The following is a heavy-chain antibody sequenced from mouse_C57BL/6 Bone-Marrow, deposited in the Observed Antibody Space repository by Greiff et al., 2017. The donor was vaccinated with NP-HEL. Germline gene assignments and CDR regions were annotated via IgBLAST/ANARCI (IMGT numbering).Heavy chain of an antibody. D-gene: IGHD1-1*01. V-gene: IGHV1-62-2*01. CDR1: GYTFTEYT. J-gene: IGHJ1*03. CDR3: ARHGVYFGSSYGYFDV. CDR2: FYPGSGSI. Sequence: VQLQQSGAELVKPGASVKLSCKASGYTFTEYTIHWVKQRSGQGLEWIGWFYPGSGSIKYNEKFKDKATLTADKSSSTVYMDLSRWTSEDSAVYFWARHGVYFGSSYGYFDVWGTGTTVTVSS.